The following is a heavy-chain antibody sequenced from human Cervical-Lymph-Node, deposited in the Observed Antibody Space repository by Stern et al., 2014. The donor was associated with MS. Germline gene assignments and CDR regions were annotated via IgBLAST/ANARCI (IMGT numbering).Heavy chain of an antibody. CDR1: GGSITNRDY. Sequence: QLQLQESGPGLVKPSETLSLTCTVSGGSITNRDYWGWIRQSPGKGLEGIGRVYYGGIASYGPSRKSRATISIDTSRNQFSLRLNSVTATDTAVYFCARGVTAVTNYVPNWCFDLWGRGTLVTVSS. J-gene: IGHJ2*01. CDR3: ARGVTAVTNYVPNWCFDL. V-gene: IGHV4-39*02. CDR2: VYYGGIA. D-gene: IGHD4-11*01.